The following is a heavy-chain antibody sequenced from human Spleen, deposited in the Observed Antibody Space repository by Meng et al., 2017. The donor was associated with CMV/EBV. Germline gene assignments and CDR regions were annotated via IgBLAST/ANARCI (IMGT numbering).Heavy chain of an antibody. D-gene: IGHD3-16*02. V-gene: IGHV3-30*04. CDR1: GFTFSSYA. J-gene: IGHJ4*02. CDR2: ISYDGSNK. Sequence: LSLTCAASGFTFSSYAMHWVRQAPGKGLEWVAVISYDGSNKYYADSVKGRFTISRDNSKNTLYLQMNSLRAEDTAVYYCARVQSFDRRSYFDYWGQGTLVTVSS. CDR3: ARVQSFDRRSYFDY.